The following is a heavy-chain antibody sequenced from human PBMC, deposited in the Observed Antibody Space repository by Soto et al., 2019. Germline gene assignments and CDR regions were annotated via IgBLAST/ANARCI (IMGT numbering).Heavy chain of an antibody. CDR1: GFSLTTNGVG. Sequence: QITLKETGPTLVRPTQTLTLTCSFSGFSLTTNGVGVGWFRQPPGEAPEWLVLIYWDDDIRYSPSLRSRVTLTKGTSRNQVVLTLTNVDPVDSATYYCARGLRRPSCSGGRCYFFDYWGQGTLVTVSS. D-gene: IGHD2-15*01. CDR2: IYWDDDI. CDR3: ARGLRRPSCSGGRCYFFDY. J-gene: IGHJ4*02. V-gene: IGHV2-5*02.